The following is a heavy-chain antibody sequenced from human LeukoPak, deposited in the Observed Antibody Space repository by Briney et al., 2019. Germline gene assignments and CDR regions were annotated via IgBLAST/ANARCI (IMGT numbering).Heavy chain of an antibody. V-gene: IGHV1-8*01. CDR1: GYTFTSYD. D-gene: IGHD6-13*01. J-gene: IGHJ6*03. Sequence: ASVKVSCKASGYTFTSYDINWVRQATGQGLEWMGWMNPNSGNTGYAQKFQGRVTMTRNTSISTAYMELSSLRSEDTAAYYCARGIDVGSRRSYYYYYYMDVWGKGTTVTVSS. CDR3: ARGIDVGSRRSYYYYYYMDV. CDR2: MNPNSGNT.